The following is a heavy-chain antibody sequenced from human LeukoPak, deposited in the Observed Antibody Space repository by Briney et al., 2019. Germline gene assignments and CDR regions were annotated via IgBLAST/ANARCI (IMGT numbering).Heavy chain of an antibody. D-gene: IGHD7-27*01. V-gene: IGHV3-9*01. Sequence: PGGSLRLSCAAAGFTFADYTMHWVRQLPGMGLEWVSGITWNSDSTDYADSVKGRFTISRDNAKNSLYLEMNSLRADDTALYYCPKGNWGNPFDIWGQGTMVTVFS. CDR2: ITWNSDST. CDR1: GFTFADYT. J-gene: IGHJ3*02. CDR3: PKGNWGNPFDI.